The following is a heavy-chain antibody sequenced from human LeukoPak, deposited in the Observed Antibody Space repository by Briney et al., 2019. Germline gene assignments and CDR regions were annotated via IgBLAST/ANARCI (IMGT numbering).Heavy chain of an antibody. CDR3: ARRGGYCSSTSCYIWFDP. V-gene: IGHV4-39*01. CDR2: IYYSGRT. Sequence: PSETLSLTCTVSGGSISSSSYYWGWIRQPPGKGLEWIGSIYYSGRTYYNPSLKSRVTISVDTSKNQLSLKLSSVTAADTAVYYCARRGGYCSSTSCYIWFDPWGQGTLVTVSS. D-gene: IGHD2-2*02. CDR1: GGSISSSSYY. J-gene: IGHJ5*02.